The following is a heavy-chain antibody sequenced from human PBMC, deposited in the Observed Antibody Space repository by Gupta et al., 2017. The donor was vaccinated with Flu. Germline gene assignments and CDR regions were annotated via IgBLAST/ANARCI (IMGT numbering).Heavy chain of an antibody. Sequence: EVQLLESGGGLVQPGGSLRLSCAASGFTFSSYAMSWVRQAPGKGLEWVSAISGSGGSTYYADSVKGRFTISRDNSKNTLYLQMNSLRAEDTAVYYCAKDPRIEQWLAGGYYYYYGMDVWGQGTTVTVSS. D-gene: IGHD6-19*01. CDR2: ISGSGGST. J-gene: IGHJ6*02. V-gene: IGHV3-23*01. CDR1: GFTFSSYA. CDR3: AKDPRIEQWLAGGYYYYYGMDV.